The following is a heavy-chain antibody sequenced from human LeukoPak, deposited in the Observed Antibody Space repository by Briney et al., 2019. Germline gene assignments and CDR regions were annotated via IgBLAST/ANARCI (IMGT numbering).Heavy chain of an antibody. CDR3: AAMGLDYGDPLDY. Sequence: ASVKVSCKASGGTFSSYAISWARQAPGQGLEWMGGIIPIFGTANYAQKFQGRVTITTDESTSTAYMELSSLRSEDTAVYYCAAMGLDYGDPLDYWGQGTLVTVSS. D-gene: IGHD4-17*01. J-gene: IGHJ4*02. CDR2: IIPIFGTA. CDR1: GGTFSSYA. V-gene: IGHV1-69*05.